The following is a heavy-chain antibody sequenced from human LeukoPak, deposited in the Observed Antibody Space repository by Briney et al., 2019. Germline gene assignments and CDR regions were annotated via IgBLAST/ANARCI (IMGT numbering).Heavy chain of an antibody. J-gene: IGHJ4*02. D-gene: IGHD6-19*01. CDR2: ISTYNGYT. CDR1: GYTFTIYG. V-gene: IGHV1-18*01. Sequence: ASVTVSFKASGYTFTIYGIGWVRQAPGQGLEGMGWISTYNGYTNYAQNLQGRVTMTTDTSTSTAYMELRSLRSDDTAVYYCARGGTGWSRDYWGQGTLVTVSS. CDR3: ARGGTGWSRDY.